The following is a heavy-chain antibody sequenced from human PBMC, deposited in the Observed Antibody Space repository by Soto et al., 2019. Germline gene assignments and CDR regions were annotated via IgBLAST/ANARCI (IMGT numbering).Heavy chain of an antibody. V-gene: IGHV3-21*01. J-gene: IGHJ6*02. CDR3: ARDDGGGFGEGDV. Sequence: PGGSLRLSCAASGFTFSSYSMNWVRQAPGKGLEWVSSISSSSSYIYYADSVKGRFTISRDNAKNSLYLQMNSLRAEDTAVYYCARDDGGGFGEGDVWGQGTTVTVSS. D-gene: IGHD3-10*01. CDR1: GFTFSSYS. CDR2: ISSSSSYI.